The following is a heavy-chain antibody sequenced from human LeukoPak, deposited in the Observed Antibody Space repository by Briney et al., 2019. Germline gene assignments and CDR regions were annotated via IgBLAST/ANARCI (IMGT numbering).Heavy chain of an antibody. CDR1: GFTFSSYS. CDR3: ARDQYSRSSFDYLYHFMDV. D-gene: IGHD6-6*01. J-gene: IGHJ6*03. V-gene: IGHV3-21*01. Sequence: GGSLRLSCVASGFTFSSYSMHWVRQAPGKGLEWVSAISSSSSFIYYADSMKGRSTISRDNAKNSLYLQMDSLRAEDTAVYYCARDQYSRSSFDYLYHFMDVWGKGTTVTVSS. CDR2: ISSSSSFI.